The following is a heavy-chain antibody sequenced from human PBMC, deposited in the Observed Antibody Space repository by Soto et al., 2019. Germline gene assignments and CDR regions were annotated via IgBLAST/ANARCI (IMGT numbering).Heavy chain of an antibody. CDR3: ARGDIVVVVAATVVGPFDY. CDR1: GGTFSSYT. V-gene: IGHV1-69*02. D-gene: IGHD2-15*01. CDR2: IIPILGIA. J-gene: IGHJ4*02. Sequence: QVQLVQSGAEVKKPGSSVKVSCKASGGTFSSYTISWVRQAPGQGLEWMGRIIPILGIANYAQKFQGRVTITADKSTSTAYMELSSLRSEDTAVYSCARGDIVVVVAATVVGPFDYWGQGTLVTVSS.